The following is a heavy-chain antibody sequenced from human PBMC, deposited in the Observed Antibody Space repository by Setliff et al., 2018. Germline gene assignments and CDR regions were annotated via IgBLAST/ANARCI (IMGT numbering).Heavy chain of an antibody. Sequence: PSETLSLTCTVSGGSISSGDYYWTWIRQPAGKGLEWIGHIYTTGRTDYNPSLRSLVTISLDTPKNQFSLKLTSVTAADTAVYYCARDRYYGSGSYYNYFDKWGQGSLVTVSS. CDR3: ARDRYYGSGSYYNYFDK. CDR2: IYTTGRT. V-gene: IGHV4-61*09. J-gene: IGHJ4*02. CDR1: GGSISSGDYY. D-gene: IGHD3-10*01.